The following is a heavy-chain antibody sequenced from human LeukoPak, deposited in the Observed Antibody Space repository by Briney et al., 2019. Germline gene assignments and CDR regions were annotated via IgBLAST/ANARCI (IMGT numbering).Heavy chain of an antibody. Sequence: PGGSLRLSCAASGFTFSSYAVSWVRQAPGKGLDWVSAISATGVSTYYADSVKGRFTISRDDSKNTLSLQMNSLRAEDTAVYYCAKKSGNLYYFDYWGQGTLVTASS. CDR3: AKKSGNLYYFDY. J-gene: IGHJ4*02. CDR1: GFTFSSYA. D-gene: IGHD1-14*01. CDR2: ISATGVST. V-gene: IGHV3-23*01.